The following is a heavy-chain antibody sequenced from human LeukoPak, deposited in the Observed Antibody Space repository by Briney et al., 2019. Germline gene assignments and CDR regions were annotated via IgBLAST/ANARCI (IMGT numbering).Heavy chain of an antibody. CDR2: IYYSGST. V-gene: IGHV4-59*01. CDR1: GGSISSYY. J-gene: IGHJ4*02. D-gene: IGHD3-3*01. Sequence: PSETLSLTCTVSGGSISSYYWSWIRQPPGKGLEWIGYIYYSGSTNYNPSLKSRVTISVDTSKNQFSLKLSSVTAADTAVYYCARGPFGGTYDFWSGSTPVFDYWGQGTLVTVSS. CDR3: ARGPFGGTYDFWSGSTPVFDY.